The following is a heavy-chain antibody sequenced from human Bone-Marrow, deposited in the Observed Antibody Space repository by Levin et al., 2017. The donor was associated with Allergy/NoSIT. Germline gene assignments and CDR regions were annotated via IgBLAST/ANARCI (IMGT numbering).Heavy chain of an antibody. J-gene: IGHJ4*02. V-gene: IGHV2-5*02. CDR1: GFSLSTSGVG. CDR2: IYWDDDK. CDR3: ARGPWYFDS. Sequence: SGPTLVKPTQTLTLTCTFSGFSLSTSGVGVGWIRQPPGKAPEWLAVIYWDDDKRYSPSLKSRLTITKDTSKNQVVLTMTNMDPGDTATYYCARGPWYFDSWGQGILVTVS.